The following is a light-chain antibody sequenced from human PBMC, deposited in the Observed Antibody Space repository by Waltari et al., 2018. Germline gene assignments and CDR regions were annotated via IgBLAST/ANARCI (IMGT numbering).Light chain of an antibody. J-gene: IGLJ2*01. V-gene: IGLV3-9*01. Sequence: SYDLAQPLSVSVALGQTARVTCGGKNLGDKNVHWYQVKPGQVPVMVIYRDTNRPSGIPERFSSSNSGNTATLTISRAQAGDEADYYCQVWDSSTAVVFGGGTKLTVL. CDR1: NLGDKN. CDR2: RDT. CDR3: QVWDSSTAVV.